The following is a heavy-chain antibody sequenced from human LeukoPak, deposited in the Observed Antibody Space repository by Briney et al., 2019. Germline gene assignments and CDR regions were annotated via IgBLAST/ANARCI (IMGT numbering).Heavy chain of an antibody. CDR2: IRYDGSNK. D-gene: IGHD6-19*01. Sequence: PGGSLRLSCTGSGFTFSNYWMSWVRQAPGKGLEWVAFIRYDGSNKYYADSVKGRFTISRDNSKNTLYLQMNSLRAEDTAVYYCAKDSGWYLPFDYWGQGTLVTVSS. J-gene: IGHJ4*02. CDR3: AKDSGWYLPFDY. CDR1: GFTFSNYW. V-gene: IGHV3-30*02.